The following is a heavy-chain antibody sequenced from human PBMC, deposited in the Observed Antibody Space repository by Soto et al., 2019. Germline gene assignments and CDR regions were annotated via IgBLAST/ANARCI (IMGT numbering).Heavy chain of an antibody. CDR3: AREVYYYDSSDHPTSHYYNGMDV. Sequence: QAQLVQSGAEVKKPGASVKVSCKASGYTFTSFGIGWVRQAPGQGLEWMGWISAYSGNTNYAQKLQDRVTMTRDTSTTTVYMELRSLRSADTAVYYCAREVYYYDSSDHPTSHYYNGMDVWGQGTPVTGSS. J-gene: IGHJ6*02. CDR2: ISAYSGNT. V-gene: IGHV1-18*01. D-gene: IGHD3-22*01. CDR1: GYTFTSFG.